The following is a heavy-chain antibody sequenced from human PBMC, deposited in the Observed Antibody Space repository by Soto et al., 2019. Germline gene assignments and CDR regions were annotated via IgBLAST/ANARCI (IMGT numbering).Heavy chain of an antibody. D-gene: IGHD6-13*01. CDR2: ISSSSSTI. J-gene: IGHJ5*02. CDR3: AREEDSSSWYLSWFDP. Sequence: EVQLVESGGGLVQPGGSLRLSCAASGFTFSSYSMNWVRQTPGKGLEWVSYISSSSSTIYYADSVKGRFTISRDNAKNSLYLQMNSLRDEDTAVYYCAREEDSSSWYLSWFDPWGQGTLVTVSS. CDR1: GFTFSSYS. V-gene: IGHV3-48*02.